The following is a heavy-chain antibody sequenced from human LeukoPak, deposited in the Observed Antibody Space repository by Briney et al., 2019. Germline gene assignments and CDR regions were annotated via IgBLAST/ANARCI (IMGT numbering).Heavy chain of an antibody. CDR2: IYHSGST. CDR1: GYSISSGYY. Sequence: PSETLSLTCAVSGYSISSGYYWGWIRPPPGKGLEWIGSIYHSGSTYYHPSLKSRVTISVDTSKNQFSLKLSSVTAADTAVYYLARVRATAMALGGFDYWGQGNLVTVSS. V-gene: IGHV4-38-2*01. CDR3: ARVRATAMALGGFDY. J-gene: IGHJ4*02. D-gene: IGHD5-18*01.